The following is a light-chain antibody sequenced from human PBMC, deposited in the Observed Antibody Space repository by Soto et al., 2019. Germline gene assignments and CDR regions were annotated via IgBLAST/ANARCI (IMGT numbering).Light chain of an antibody. V-gene: IGKV3-20*01. CDR3: HQYESWT. J-gene: IGKJ1*01. CDR1: ETVTSDY. CDR2: GAS. Sequence: EVVLTQSPGTLSLSPGERATLSCRASETVTSDYLAWYQQKPGQAPRLLFYGASRRAAGIPDRFSGSGSGTDFTLTISGLEPEDFAVYYCHQYESWTFGQGTKVDIK.